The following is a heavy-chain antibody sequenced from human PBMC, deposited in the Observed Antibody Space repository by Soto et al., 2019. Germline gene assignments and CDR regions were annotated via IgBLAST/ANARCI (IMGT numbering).Heavy chain of an antibody. CDR2: IYYSGST. V-gene: IGHV4-59*01. J-gene: IGHJ6*03. D-gene: IGHD3-10*01. Sequence: SETLSLTCTVSGGSISSYYWSWIRQPPGKGLEWIGYIYYSGSTNYNPSPKSRVTISVDTSKNQFSLKLSSVTAADTAVYYCARGGDDYYGSGSYYYYYMDVWGKGTTVTVSS. CDR1: GGSISSYY. CDR3: ARGGDDYYGSGSYYYYYMDV.